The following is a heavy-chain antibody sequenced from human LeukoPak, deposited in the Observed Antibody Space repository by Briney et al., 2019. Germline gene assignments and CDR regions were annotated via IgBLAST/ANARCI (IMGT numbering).Heavy chain of an antibody. CDR3: ASYYYDSSGPFDY. CDR2: INPNSGDT. D-gene: IGHD3-22*01. Sequence: ASVKVSCKASGYTFTGYYMHWVRQAPGQGLEWMGWINPNSGDTNYAQKFQGRVTMTRDTSISTAYMELSRLRSDDTAVYYCASYYYDSSGPFDYWGQGTLVTVSS. V-gene: IGHV1-2*02. CDR1: GYTFTGYY. J-gene: IGHJ4*02.